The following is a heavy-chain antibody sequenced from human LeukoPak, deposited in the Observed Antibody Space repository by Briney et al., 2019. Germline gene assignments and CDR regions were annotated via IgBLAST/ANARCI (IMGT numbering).Heavy chain of an antibody. V-gene: IGHV4-39*01. Sequence: PSETLSLTCTVSGGSISSSSYYWGWIRQPPGKGLEWIGSIYYSGSTYYNPSLKSRVTISVDTSKNQFSLKLSSVTAADTAVYYCARPFGSGWKYYFDYWGQGTLVTVSS. J-gene: IGHJ4*02. CDR1: GGSISSSSYY. CDR3: ARPFGSGWKYYFDY. CDR2: IYYSGST. D-gene: IGHD6-19*01.